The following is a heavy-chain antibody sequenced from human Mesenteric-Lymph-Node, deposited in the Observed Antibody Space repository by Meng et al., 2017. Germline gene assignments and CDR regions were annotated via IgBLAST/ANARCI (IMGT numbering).Heavy chain of an antibody. J-gene: IGHJ6*02. V-gene: IGHV3-53*04. CDR2: SYSSGNT. Sequence: GESLKISCAVSGFSVSINYMSWARQAPGKGLEWVSVSYSSGNTYYADSVKGRFTISRHNSKNTMFLQVNSLRPEDTAVWYCAGPFQPGPYNCYGMDVWGQGTTVTVSS. CDR3: AGPFQPGPYNCYGMDV. D-gene: IGHD5-24*01. CDR1: GFSVSINY.